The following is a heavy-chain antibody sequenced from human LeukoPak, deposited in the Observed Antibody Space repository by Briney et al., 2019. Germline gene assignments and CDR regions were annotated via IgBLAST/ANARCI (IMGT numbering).Heavy chain of an antibody. CDR2: IYSGGST. V-gene: IGHV3-53*01. Sequence: GGSLRLSCAASGFTVSSNYMSWVRQAPGKGLEWVSVIYSGGSTYYADSVKGRFTISRDNSKNTLYLQMNSLRAEDTAVYYCARGSFYDILTGYLPTFDYWGQGTLSPSPQ. J-gene: IGHJ4*02. D-gene: IGHD3-9*01. CDR1: GFTVSSNY. CDR3: ARGSFYDILTGYLPTFDY.